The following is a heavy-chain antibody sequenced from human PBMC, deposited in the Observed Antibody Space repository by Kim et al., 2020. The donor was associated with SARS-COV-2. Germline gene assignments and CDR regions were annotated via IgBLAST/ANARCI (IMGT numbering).Heavy chain of an antibody. V-gene: IGHV5-51*01. CDR3: ARHEAMVLIYGMDV. D-gene: IGHD5-18*01. Sequence: PSFQGQVTISADKSISTAYLQWSSLKASDTAMYYCARHEAMVLIYGMDVWGQGTTVTVSS. J-gene: IGHJ6*02.